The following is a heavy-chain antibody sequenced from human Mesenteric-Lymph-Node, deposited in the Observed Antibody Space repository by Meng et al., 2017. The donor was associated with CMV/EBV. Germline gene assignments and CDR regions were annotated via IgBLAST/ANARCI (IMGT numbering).Heavy chain of an antibody. CDR1: KLIFSSYS. V-gene: IGHV3-21*01. CDR2: ISSHNTYI. Sequence: GGSLRLSCVGSKLIFSSYSMNWVRQAPGKGLEWVASISSHNTYIFYADSTKGRFTISRDDAKNSLSLQMNSLRAEDTAVYYCARGRFRFDTWGQGTLVTVSS. CDR3: ARGRFRFDT. J-gene: IGHJ5*02.